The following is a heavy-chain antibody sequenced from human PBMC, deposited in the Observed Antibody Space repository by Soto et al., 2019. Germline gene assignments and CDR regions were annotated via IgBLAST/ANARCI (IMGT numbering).Heavy chain of an antibody. V-gene: IGHV1-69*17. CDR1: GGSFNSFP. CDR3: TKDKKSRAQEWALHY. CDR2: IVPVFGIA. Sequence: QVRLVQSGTEVKKPGSSVKVSCKVSGGSFNSFPISWVRQAPGQGPQWMGGIVPVFGIANYAKEFLGRVTITADRSTTTSYMELSSLRSDDTAVYYCTKDKKSRAQEWALHYWGQGTLVMVSS. J-gene: IGHJ4*02. D-gene: IGHD2-15*01.